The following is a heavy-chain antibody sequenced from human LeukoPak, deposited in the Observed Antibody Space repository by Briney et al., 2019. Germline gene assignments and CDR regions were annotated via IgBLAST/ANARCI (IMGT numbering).Heavy chain of an antibody. CDR3: ARERPGEDTFDI. CDR2: ISSGNTI. CDR1: GFTFSSYE. J-gene: IGHJ3*02. Sequence: GGSLRLSCAAPGFTFSSYEMNWVRQAQGKGLGWVSFISSGNTIYYADSVKGRFIISRDNAKNSLYLQMNSLRTEDTAIYYCARERPGEDTFDIWGQGTMVTVSS. V-gene: IGHV3-48*03. D-gene: IGHD7-27*01.